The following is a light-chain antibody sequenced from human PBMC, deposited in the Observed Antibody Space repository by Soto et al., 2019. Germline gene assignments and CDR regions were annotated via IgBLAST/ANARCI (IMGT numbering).Light chain of an antibody. Sequence: IVMTQSPLSLPVTPGEPASMSCRSSHSLLYSNAYNYIDWYLQKPGQSPQLLIYLGSHRASGVPDRFSGSGSGTNFTLKINRVEAGDVGIYYCMQGRESLTFGQGARLEIK. V-gene: IGKV2-28*01. CDR2: LGS. CDR1: HSLLYSNAYNY. J-gene: IGKJ5*01. CDR3: MQGRESLT.